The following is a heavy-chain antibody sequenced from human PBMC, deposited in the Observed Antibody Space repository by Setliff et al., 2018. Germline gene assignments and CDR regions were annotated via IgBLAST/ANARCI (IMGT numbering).Heavy chain of an antibody. J-gene: IGHJ4*02. CDR3: ARDKYRGDFDYGNQDFDY. D-gene: IGHD4-4*01. Sequence: PSETLSLTCTVSGGSISSYYWSWIRQPAGKGLEWIGHIYIGGSANYNPSLKSRVTMSIDTSKNQFSLKLSSVTAADTAVYYCARDKYRGDFDYGNQDFDYWGQGTLVTVSS. CDR2: IYIGGSA. CDR1: GGSISSYY. V-gene: IGHV4-4*07.